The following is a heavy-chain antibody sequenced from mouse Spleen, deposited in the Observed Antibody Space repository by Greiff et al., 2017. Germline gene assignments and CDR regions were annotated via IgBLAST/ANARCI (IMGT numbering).Heavy chain of an antibody. D-gene: IGHD2-14*01. CDR3: ARSYYRYDGNFDV. V-gene: IGHV1-87*01. CDR2: IYPGDGDT. J-gene: IGHJ1*01. CDR1: GYTFTSYW. Sequence: VMLVESGAELARPGASVKLSCKASGYTFTSYWMQWVKQRPGQGLEWIGAIYPGDGDTRYTQKFKGKATLTADKSSSTAYMQLSSLASEDSAVYYCARSYYRYDGNFDVWGAGTTVTVSS.